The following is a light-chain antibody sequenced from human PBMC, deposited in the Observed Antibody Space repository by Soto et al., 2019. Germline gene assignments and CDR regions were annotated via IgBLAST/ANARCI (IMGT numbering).Light chain of an antibody. CDR2: EVS. V-gene: IGLV2-8*01. Sequence: QSVLTQPPSASGSAGQSVTISCTGTSSDVGGYNYVSWYQQHPGKAPKLMIYEVSERPSGVPDRFPGSKSSNTASLTVSGLQAEDEADYYCSSYAGSNNFVFGTGTKVTVL. CDR1: SSDVGGYNY. J-gene: IGLJ1*01. CDR3: SSYAGSNNFV.